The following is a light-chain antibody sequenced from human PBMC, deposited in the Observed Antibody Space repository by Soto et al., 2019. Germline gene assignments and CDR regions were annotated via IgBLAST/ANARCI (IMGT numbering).Light chain of an antibody. Sequence: QSALTQPPSASGSPGQSVTISCTGTSSDVGGYNYVAWFQQHPGKAPKLMIYEVTKRPSGVPDRFSGSKSGNTASLTVSGLQAADEADYYCSSYAGSSTDVFGTGTKVTVL. CDR3: SSYAGSSTDV. J-gene: IGLJ1*01. CDR1: SSDVGGYNY. CDR2: EVT. V-gene: IGLV2-8*01.